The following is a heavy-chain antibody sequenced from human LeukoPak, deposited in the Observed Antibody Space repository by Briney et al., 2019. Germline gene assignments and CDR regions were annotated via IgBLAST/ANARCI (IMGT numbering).Heavy chain of an antibody. CDR1: GYTFTGYY. D-gene: IGHD5-18*01. V-gene: IGHV1-2*02. CDR3: ARVGTAMVKFGY. CDR2: INPNSGGT. Sequence: ASVKVSCKASGYTFTGYYMHWVRQAPGQGLEWMGWINPNSGGTNYAQKFQGRVTMTRDTSISTAYMELSRLRSNDTAVYYCARVGTAMVKFGYWGQGTLVTVSS. J-gene: IGHJ4*02.